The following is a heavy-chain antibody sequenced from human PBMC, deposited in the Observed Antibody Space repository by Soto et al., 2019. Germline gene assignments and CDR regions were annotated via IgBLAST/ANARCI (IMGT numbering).Heavy chain of an antibody. CDR2: INSDGSST. V-gene: IGHV3-74*01. CDR3: AKGPTVFGAVISFDYYYGMYV. J-gene: IGHJ6*02. D-gene: IGHD3-3*01. CDR1: GFTFSSYW. Sequence: PGGSLRLSCAASGFTFSSYWMHWVRQAPGKGLVWVSRINSDGSSTSYADSVKGRFTISRDNSKNTLYLQMSGLRAEDAAVYYCAKGPTVFGAVISFDYYYGMYVWGQGTPVTVSS.